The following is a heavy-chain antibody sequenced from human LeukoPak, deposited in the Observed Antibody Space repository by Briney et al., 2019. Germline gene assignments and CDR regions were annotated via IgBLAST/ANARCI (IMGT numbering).Heavy chain of an antibody. CDR3: ARASDHGDYRNWFDP. CDR2: ISGSGGST. Sequence: GGCLRLSCAASGFTFRSYAMSSGRETPGKGLWCVSAISGSGGSTYYADSVKGRFTISRDNAKNSLYLQMNSLRAEDTAVYYCARASDHGDYRNWFDPWGQGTLVTVSS. V-gene: IGHV3-23*01. CDR1: GFTFRSYA. J-gene: IGHJ5*02. D-gene: IGHD4-17*01.